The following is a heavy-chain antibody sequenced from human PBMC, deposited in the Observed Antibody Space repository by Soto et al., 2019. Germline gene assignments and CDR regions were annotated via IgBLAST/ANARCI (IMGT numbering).Heavy chain of an antibody. D-gene: IGHD3-3*02. Sequence: SVEVSCKASGFTFTSSAVQWVRQARGQRLEWIGWIVVGSGNTNYAQKFQERVTITRDMSTSTAYMELSSLRSEDTAVYYSAARGPHFWSGYYTGYDWFDPWGQGTLVTVSS. J-gene: IGHJ5*02. CDR1: GFTFTSSA. CDR3: AARGPHFWSGYYTGYDWFDP. V-gene: IGHV1-58*01. CDR2: IVVGSGNT.